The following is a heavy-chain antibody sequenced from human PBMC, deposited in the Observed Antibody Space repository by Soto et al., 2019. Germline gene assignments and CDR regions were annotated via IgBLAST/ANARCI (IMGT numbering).Heavy chain of an antibody. CDR2: VSSAGKT. D-gene: IGHD1-26*01. Sequence: SETLSLTCNVSGDSLSRNSYFWNWLRQPPGKGLEWIGYVSSAGKTKYNPSLEGRVTISVDTSKSHFSLTLTSVTSADTAVYFCAREWELLPYYVMDVWGQGTTVTVSS. J-gene: IGHJ6*02. V-gene: IGHV4-61*01. CDR1: GDSLSRNSYF. CDR3: AREWELLPYYVMDV.